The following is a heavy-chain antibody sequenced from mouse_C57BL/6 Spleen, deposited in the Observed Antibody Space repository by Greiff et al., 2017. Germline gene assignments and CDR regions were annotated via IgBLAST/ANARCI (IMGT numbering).Heavy chain of an antibody. V-gene: IGHV5-9-1*02. D-gene: IGHD2-4*01. CDR1: GFTFSSYA. Sequence: EVQLVESGEGLVKPGGSLKLSCAASGFTFSSYAMSWVRQTPEKRLEWVAYISSGGDYIYYADTVKGRFTISRDNARNTLYLQMSSLKSEDTAMYYCTREDDYDYWFAYWGQGTLVTVSA. CDR3: TREDDYDYWFAY. CDR2: ISSGGDYI. J-gene: IGHJ3*01.